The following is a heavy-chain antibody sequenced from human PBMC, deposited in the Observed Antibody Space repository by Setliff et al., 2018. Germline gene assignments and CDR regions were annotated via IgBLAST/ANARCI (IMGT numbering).Heavy chain of an antibody. D-gene: IGHD1-1*01. Sequence: SVKVSCKASGGTFSGYAFSWVRQAPGEGLEWMGGITPIFETAHYAEKFQDRVTITADTSTSTVHMEVSSLTSEDTAVYFCARDSVTLGQLERRGGWHYYGMDVWGQGSRVTVSS. J-gene: IGHJ6*02. CDR2: ITPIFETA. V-gene: IGHV1-69*06. CDR1: GGTFSGYA. CDR3: ARDSVTLGQLERRGGWHYYGMDV.